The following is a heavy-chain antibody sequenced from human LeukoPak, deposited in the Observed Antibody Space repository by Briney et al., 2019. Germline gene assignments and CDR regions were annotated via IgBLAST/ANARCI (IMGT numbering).Heavy chain of an antibody. CDR1: GGSISSRSYY. CDR2: IYYSGST. CDR3: ATLTGTTMRNWFDP. Sequence: PSETLSLTCTVSGGSISSRSYYWGWIRQPPGKGLEWIGSIYYSGSTYYNPSLKSRVTISVDTSKNQFSLKLSSVTAADTAVYYCATLTGTTMRNWFDPWGQGTLVTVSS. V-gene: IGHV4-39*01. D-gene: IGHD1-7*01. J-gene: IGHJ5*02.